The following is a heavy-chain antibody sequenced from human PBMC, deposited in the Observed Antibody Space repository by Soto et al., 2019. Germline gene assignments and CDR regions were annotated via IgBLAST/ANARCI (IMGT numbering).Heavy chain of an antibody. V-gene: IGHV1-3*01. CDR2: ITANNGNT. Sequence: TSVKVTCKASGDTFAGNYMHWVRQAPGQRLEWMGWITANNGNTEYSQKFQGRVTITRDTSATTAYMELSSLRSEDTAVYYCAKDSAVWFGILLNYFDYWGQGTLVTVS. J-gene: IGHJ4*02. CDR1: GDTFAGNY. D-gene: IGHD3-10*01. CDR3: AKDSAVWFGILLNYFDY.